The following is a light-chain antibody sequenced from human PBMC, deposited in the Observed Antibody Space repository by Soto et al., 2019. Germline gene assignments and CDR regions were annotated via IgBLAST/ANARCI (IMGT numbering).Light chain of an antibody. J-gene: IGKJ1*01. CDR2: DTS. V-gene: IGKV3-20*01. CDR1: QSVRTY. Sequence: EIVLTQSPATLSLSPGERATLSCRASQSVRTYLVWYQQKPGQAPRLLIYDTSTRATGVPARFSGSGSGTDFTLTISRLEPEDFAVYYCQQYGSSGTFGQGTKVDIK. CDR3: QQYGSSGT.